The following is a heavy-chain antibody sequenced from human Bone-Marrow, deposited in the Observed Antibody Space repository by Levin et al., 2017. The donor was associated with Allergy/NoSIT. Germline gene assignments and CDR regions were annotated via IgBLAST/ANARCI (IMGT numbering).Heavy chain of an antibody. CDR2: IYYSGST. CDR3: ASLGSGYSSHFFDY. CDR1: GGSISSYY. D-gene: IGHD6-13*01. V-gene: IGHV4-59*01. J-gene: IGHJ4*02. Sequence: SETLSLTCTVSGGSISSYYWSWIRQPPGKGLEWIGYIYYSGSTNYNPSLKSRVTISVDTSKNQFSLKLSSVTAADTAVYYCASLGSGYSSHFFDYWGQGTLVTVSS.